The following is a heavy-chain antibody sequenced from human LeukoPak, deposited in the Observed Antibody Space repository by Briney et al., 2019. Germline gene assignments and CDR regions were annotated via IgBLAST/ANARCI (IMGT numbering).Heavy chain of an antibody. CDR1: GFTFSRFS. Sequence: GGSLRLSCAASGFTFSRFSMPWVRQAPGKGMEWVSSISSSSSFTYYADSVKGRFTISRDNAKNSLYLQMNSLRAEDTAVYYCARVLDGSGFLSAYYFDYWGQGALVTVSS. J-gene: IGHJ4*02. V-gene: IGHV3-21*01. D-gene: IGHD3-3*01. CDR2: ISSSSSFT. CDR3: ARVLDGSGFLSAYYFDY.